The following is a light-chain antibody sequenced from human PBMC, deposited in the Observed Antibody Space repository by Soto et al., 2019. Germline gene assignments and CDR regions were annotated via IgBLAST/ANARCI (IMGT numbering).Light chain of an antibody. Sequence: DIQMTQSPSTLSASVGDRVTITCRASQSISNWLAWYQQKPGKAPKRLIYKAASLESGVPSRFSGSGSGTEFTLTIRSLQPDDVATYYCQQYNSYSSLTVGGGTKVEIK. CDR2: KAA. J-gene: IGKJ4*01. CDR1: QSISNW. CDR3: QQYNSYSSLT. V-gene: IGKV1-5*03.